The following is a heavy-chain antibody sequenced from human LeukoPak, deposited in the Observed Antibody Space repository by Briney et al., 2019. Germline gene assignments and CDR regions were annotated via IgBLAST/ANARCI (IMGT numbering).Heavy chain of an antibody. Sequence: PSETLSLTCTVSGYSISSGYYWGWIRQPPGKGLEWIGSIYHSGSTYYNPSLKSRVTISVDTSKNQFSLKLSSVTAADTAVYYCAREAVVPRGSWFDPWGQGTLVTVSS. CDR3: AREAVVPRGSWFDP. CDR2: IYHSGST. V-gene: IGHV4-38-2*02. D-gene: IGHD2-2*01. J-gene: IGHJ5*02. CDR1: GYSISSGYY.